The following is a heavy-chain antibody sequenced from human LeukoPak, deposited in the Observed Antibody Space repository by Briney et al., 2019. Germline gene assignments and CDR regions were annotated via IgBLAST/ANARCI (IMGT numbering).Heavy chain of an antibody. CDR2: INHSGST. CDR3: ARATYYYDSSGYYYVGWFDP. D-gene: IGHD3-22*01. V-gene: IGHV4-34*01. CDR1: GVSFSGYY. Sequence: KPSETLSLTCAVYGVSFSGYYWSWIRQPPGKGLEWIGEINHSGSTNYNPSLKSRVTISVDTSKNQFSLKLSSVTAADTAVYYCARATYYYDSSGYYYVGWFDPWGQGTLVTVSS. J-gene: IGHJ5*02.